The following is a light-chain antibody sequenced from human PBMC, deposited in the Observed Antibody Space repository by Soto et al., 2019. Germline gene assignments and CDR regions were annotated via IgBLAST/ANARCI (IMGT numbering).Light chain of an antibody. J-gene: IGKJ3*01. Sequence: EIVLTQSPATLSLSPGERATLSCRASQSVSSYLAWYQQKPGQAPRLLIYDASNRATGIPARFSGSGSGTDFTLTISSLEPEVFAIYYCQKRSNWPPVAFAPGTKVDS. CDR2: DAS. CDR3: QKRSNWPPVA. CDR1: QSVSSY. V-gene: IGKV3-11*01.